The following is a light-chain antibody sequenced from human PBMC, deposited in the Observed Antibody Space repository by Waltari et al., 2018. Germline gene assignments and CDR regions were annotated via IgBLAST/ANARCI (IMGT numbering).Light chain of an antibody. CDR2: QAS. CDR3: QQYNSVPFT. Sequence: DIQMTQSPSSLSASVGDKVTITCQASQNIRSGVAWYQAKPGKAPKPLIYQASSLERRVPSRFSGSGSGTDFTLTINSLQPEDSATYYCQQYNSVPFTFGPGTKLDIK. CDR1: QNIRSG. J-gene: IGKJ3*01. V-gene: IGKV1-12*01.